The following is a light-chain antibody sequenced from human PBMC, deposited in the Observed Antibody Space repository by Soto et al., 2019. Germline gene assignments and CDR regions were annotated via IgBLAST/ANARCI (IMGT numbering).Light chain of an antibody. V-gene: IGKV1-39*01. CDR3: QQSYSIPYT. CDR2: AAS. J-gene: IGKJ2*01. Sequence: DIQMTQSPSSLSASVGDRVTITCRASQSITNYLNWYQHKSGKAPKLLIYAASSLQSGVPSRFSGSGSGTDFTLTISSLQPEDFATDYCQQSYSIPYTFGQGTNLEIK. CDR1: QSITNY.